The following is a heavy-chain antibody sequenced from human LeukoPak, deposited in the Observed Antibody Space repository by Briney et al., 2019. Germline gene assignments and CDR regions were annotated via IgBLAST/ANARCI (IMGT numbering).Heavy chain of an antibody. Sequence: SETLSLTCAVYGGSFSGYYWSWIRQPPGKGLEWIGEINHSGSTNYNPSLKRRVTISVGTSKNQFSLKLSSVTAADTAVYYCARGGRDGYNYGWGQGTLVTVSS. CDR1: GGSFSGYY. CDR2: INHSGST. J-gene: IGHJ4*02. CDR3: ARGGRDGYNYG. D-gene: IGHD5-24*01. V-gene: IGHV4-34*01.